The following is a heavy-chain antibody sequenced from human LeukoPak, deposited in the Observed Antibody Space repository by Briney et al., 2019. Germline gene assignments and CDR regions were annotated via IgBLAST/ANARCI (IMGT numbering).Heavy chain of an antibody. J-gene: IGHJ2*01. Sequence: PGGSLRLSCAASGFTFSSYSMNWVRQAPGKGLEWVSYISSSSSTIYYADSVKGRFTISRENGKNSLYLQMNSLRAGDTAVYYCAREMSDTVTWGWYFALWGRGTLVTVSS. D-gene: IGHD4-17*01. V-gene: IGHV3-48*01. CDR3: AREMSDTVTWGWYFAL. CDR1: GFTFSSYS. CDR2: ISSSSSTI.